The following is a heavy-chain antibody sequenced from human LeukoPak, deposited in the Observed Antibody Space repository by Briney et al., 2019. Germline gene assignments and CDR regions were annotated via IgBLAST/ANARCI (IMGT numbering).Heavy chain of an antibody. CDR2: IYTGESDT. J-gene: IGHJ4*02. CDR3: ARLWYNNFDY. D-gene: IGHD1-1*01. Sequence: GGSLKISRKGSGFSFTSYWIGWVRPRPGQGLEWMGIIYTGESDTRYSPSFQGQVTISADKSISTAYLQWSSLKASDTAMYYCARLWYNNFDYWGQGTLVTVSS. CDR1: GFSFTSYW. V-gene: IGHV5-51*01.